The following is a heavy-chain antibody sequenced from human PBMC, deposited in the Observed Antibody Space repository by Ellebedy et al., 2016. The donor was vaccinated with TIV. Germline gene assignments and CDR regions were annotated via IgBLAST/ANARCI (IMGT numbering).Heavy chain of an antibody. Sequence: ASVKVSCKASGYTFTGYYMHRVRQAPGQGLEWMGWINPNSGGTNYAQKFQGRVTMTRDTSISTAYMELSRLRSDDTAVYYCARDLIFSGWDPYYYYGMDVWGQGTTVTVSS. D-gene: IGHD6-19*01. CDR2: INPNSGGT. J-gene: IGHJ6*02. CDR3: ARDLIFSGWDPYYYYGMDV. CDR1: GYTFTGYY. V-gene: IGHV1-2*02.